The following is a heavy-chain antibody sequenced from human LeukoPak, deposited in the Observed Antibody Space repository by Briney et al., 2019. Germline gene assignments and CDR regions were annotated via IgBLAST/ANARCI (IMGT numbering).Heavy chain of an antibody. CDR1: GYTFTGHY. V-gene: IGHV1-2*02. J-gene: IGHJ4*02. CDR3: ARGDYDFWSGYYGNFDY. Sequence: ASVTVSCTASGYTFTGHYMHWVRQAPGQGLEWMGWINPNSGGTNYAQKFQGRVTMTRDTSISTAYMELSRLRSDDTAVYYCARGDYDFWSGYYGNFDYWGQGTLVTVSS. CDR2: INPNSGGT. D-gene: IGHD3-3*01.